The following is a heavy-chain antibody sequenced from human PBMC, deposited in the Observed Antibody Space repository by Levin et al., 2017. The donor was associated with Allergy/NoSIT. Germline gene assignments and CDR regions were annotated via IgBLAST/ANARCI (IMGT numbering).Heavy chain of an antibody. J-gene: IGHJ4*02. CDR2: ISGSGTRT. Sequence: GESLKISCAGSGFTFSNYAMSWVRQAPGKGLEWVSAISGSGTRTYYADSVKGRFTISRDSSKNTLYLQMNSLRAEDTAVYYCAKIFYETYLDYWGQGTLVTVSS. CDR3: AKIFYETYLDY. CDR1: GFTFSNYA. D-gene: IGHD2/OR15-2a*01. V-gene: IGHV3-23*01.